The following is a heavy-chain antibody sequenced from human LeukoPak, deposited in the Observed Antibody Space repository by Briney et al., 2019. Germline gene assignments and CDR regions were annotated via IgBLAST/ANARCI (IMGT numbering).Heavy chain of an antibody. V-gene: IGHV4-34*01. Sequence: SETLSLTCAVYGGSFSGYYWSWIRQPPGKGLEWIGEINHSGSTNYNPSLKSRVTISVDTSKNQFSLKLSSVTAADTAVYYCARLPDNYDYVWWSYRSNFDYWGQGTLVTVSS. CDR1: GGSFSGYY. J-gene: IGHJ4*02. CDR3: ARLPDNYDYVWWSYRSNFDY. CDR2: INHSGST. D-gene: IGHD3-16*02.